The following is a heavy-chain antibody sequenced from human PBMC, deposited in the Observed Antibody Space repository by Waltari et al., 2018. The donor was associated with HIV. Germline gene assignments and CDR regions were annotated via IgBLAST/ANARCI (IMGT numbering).Heavy chain of an antibody. CDR1: GFIFNSSS. CDR3: ARDSRGSTWSLNWFDP. J-gene: IGHJ5*02. D-gene: IGHD6-6*01. V-gene: IGHV3-21*02. Sequence: EVQLVESGGGPVKPGESLRLSCVTSGFIFNSSSMHWVRQAPGKGPEWVSSISSSGNFKHYADSVKGRFTISRDNAENSLYLQMNGLRAEDTAIYYCARDSRGSTWSLNWFDPWGQGTLVTVSS. CDR2: ISSSGNFK.